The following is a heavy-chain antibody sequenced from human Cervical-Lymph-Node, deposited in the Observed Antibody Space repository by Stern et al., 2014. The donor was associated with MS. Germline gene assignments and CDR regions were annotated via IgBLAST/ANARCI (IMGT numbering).Heavy chain of an antibody. CDR1: GGSISTTGYY. CDR2: IHYSGST. J-gene: IGHJ4*02. V-gene: IGHV4-31*03. CDR3: ARSDRLWGSFDY. D-gene: IGHD3-16*01. Sequence: QVQLVESGPGLVKPSQTLSLTCTVSGGSISTTGYYWSWIRQHPGKGLEWIGYIHYSGSTYYNPSLKSRGTISVDTSNNQFSLKLSSVTAADTALYFCARSDRLWGSFDYWGQGSLVTVSS.